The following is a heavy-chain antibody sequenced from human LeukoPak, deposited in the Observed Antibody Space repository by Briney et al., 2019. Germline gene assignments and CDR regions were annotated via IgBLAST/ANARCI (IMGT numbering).Heavy chain of an antibody. D-gene: IGHD6-13*01. V-gene: IGHV3-21*01. J-gene: IGHJ4*02. CDR1: GFTFSSYT. CDR2: ISSSSSYI. CDR3: ARRESSSWSFDY. Sequence: GALRLSCAASGFTFSSYTMNWVRQAPGKGLEWVSSISSSSSYIYYADSVKGRFTISRDNAKNSLYLQMNSLRAEDTAMYYCARRESSSWSFDYWGQGTLVTVSS.